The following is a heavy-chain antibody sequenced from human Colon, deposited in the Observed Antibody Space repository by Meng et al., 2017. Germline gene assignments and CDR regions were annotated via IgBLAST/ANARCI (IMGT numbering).Heavy chain of an antibody. V-gene: IGHV1-18*04. D-gene: IGHD5-24*01. J-gene: IGHJ5*02. CDR3: ARDRLNYWFDP. Sequence: QAQRVQSGAYVKEPGASVKVSCKASGYNFLDYNIQWVRQAPGQGLEWMGWIAPSNGYAKSSQKFQGRVTMTTDTSTSTAYLELRSLRSDDTAVYFCARDRLNYWFDPWGQGTLVTVSS. CDR1: GYNFLDYN. CDR2: IAPSNGYA.